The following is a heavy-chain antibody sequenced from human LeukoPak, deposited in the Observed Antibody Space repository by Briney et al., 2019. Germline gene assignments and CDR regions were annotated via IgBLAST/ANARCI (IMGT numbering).Heavy chain of an antibody. J-gene: IGHJ4*02. D-gene: IGHD4-17*01. CDR1: GFTFSNYA. CDR2: ISGRGDNT. CDR3: ARDRATVTTPIG. V-gene: IGHV3-23*01. Sequence: GPLRLSCAASGFTFSNYAMNWVRQAPGKGLEWVSAISGRGDNTYYADSVKGRFTISRDNSKNTLYLQMDSLRAEDTAMYYCARDRATVTTPIGWGQGALVTVSS.